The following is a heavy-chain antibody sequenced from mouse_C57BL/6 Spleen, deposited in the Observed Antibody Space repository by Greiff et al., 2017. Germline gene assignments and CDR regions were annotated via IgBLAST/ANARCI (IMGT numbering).Heavy chain of an antibody. D-gene: IGHD1-1*01. CDR2: IDPSDSYT. CDR3: ARFYYYGSGAY. Sequence: QVQLQQPGAELVMPGASVKLSCKASGYTFTSYWMHWVKQRPGQGLEWIGEIDPSDSYTNYNQKFKGKATLTVDKSSSTAYMQLSSLTSEDSAVYYCARFYYYGSGAYWGQGTLVTVSA. CDR1: GYTFTSYW. J-gene: IGHJ3*01. V-gene: IGHV1-69*01.